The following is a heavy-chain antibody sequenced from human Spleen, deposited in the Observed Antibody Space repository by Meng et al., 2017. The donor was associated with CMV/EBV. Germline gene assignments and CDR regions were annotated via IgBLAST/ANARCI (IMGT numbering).Heavy chain of an antibody. CDR2: ISYSGTS. D-gene: IGHD2-15*01. V-gene: IGHV4-39*01. CDR3: ARLDRALGRVVAATPNWFDP. CDR1: GDSINSNNYY. J-gene: IGHJ5*02. Sequence: SETLSLTCTVSGDSINSNNYYWVWIRQSPGKRLEWLGRISYSGTSHQNPSLKGRLTMAVDTSKNQFSLKLNSVTAADTAVYYCARLDRALGRVVAATPNWFDPWGQGTLVTVSS.